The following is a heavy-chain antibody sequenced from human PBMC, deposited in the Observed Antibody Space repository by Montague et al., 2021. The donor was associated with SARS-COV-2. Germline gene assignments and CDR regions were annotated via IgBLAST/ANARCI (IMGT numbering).Heavy chain of an antibody. Sequence: SETLSLTCSVSGYSISSGYYWGWIRQPPGKGLEWIGNIYHSGGTXYSRCLKSRVTVSVDTSKNQFSLRLSSVTATDTAVYYCARWYYGSGSYPHWGQGTLVTVS. CDR1: GYSISSGYY. CDR3: ARWYYGSGSYPH. CDR2: IYHSGGT. D-gene: IGHD3-10*01. J-gene: IGHJ4*02. V-gene: IGHV4-38-2*01.